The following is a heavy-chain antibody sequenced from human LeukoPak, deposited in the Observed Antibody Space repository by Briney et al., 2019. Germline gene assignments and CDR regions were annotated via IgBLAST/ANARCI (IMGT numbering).Heavy chain of an antibody. CDR3: AKEAVYSSSSHAFDI. Sequence: GGSLRLSCAASGFTFSSYGMHWVRQSPGKGLEWVAFIRYDGSNKYYADSVKGRFTISRDNSKNTLYLQMNSLRAEDTAVYYCAKEAVYSSSSHAFDIWGQGTMVTVSS. CDR2: IRYDGSNK. CDR1: GFTFSSYG. J-gene: IGHJ3*02. V-gene: IGHV3-30*02. D-gene: IGHD6-6*01.